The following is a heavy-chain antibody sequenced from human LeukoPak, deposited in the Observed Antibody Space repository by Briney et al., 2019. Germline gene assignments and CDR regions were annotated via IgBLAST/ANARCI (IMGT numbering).Heavy chain of an antibody. CDR1: GFTFSDYY. J-gene: IGHJ4*02. CDR2: ISSSGSTI. Sequence: GGSLRLSFAASGFTFSDYYMSWIRQAPGKGLEWVSYISSSGSTIYYADSVKGRFTISRDNAKNSLYLQMNSLRAEDTAVYYCARDYYYDSSGYLGYWGQGTLVTVSS. CDR3: ARDYYYDSSGYLGY. V-gene: IGHV3-11*01. D-gene: IGHD3-22*01.